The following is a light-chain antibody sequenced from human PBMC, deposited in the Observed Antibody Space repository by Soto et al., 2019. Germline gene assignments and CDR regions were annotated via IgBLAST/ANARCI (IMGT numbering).Light chain of an antibody. CDR3: QQSYDYPLT. Sequence: DIQMTQPPSTLSASVGDRVTITCRASQSISSWLAWYQQKPGKAPKLLIYDASSLQSGVPSRFSGSGSGTEFTLTISSLQPDDLATYYCQQSYDYPLTFGGGTKMDIK. CDR2: DAS. V-gene: IGKV1-5*01. CDR1: QSISSW. J-gene: IGKJ4*01.